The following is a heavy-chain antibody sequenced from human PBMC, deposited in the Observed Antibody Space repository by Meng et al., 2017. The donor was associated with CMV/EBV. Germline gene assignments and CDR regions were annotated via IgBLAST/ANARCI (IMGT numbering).Heavy chain of an antibody. CDR3: ARTTDYDFWSGYSPHYYGMDV. J-gene: IGHJ6*02. Sequence: ASVNVSCKASGYTFTSYIISWVRQATGQGLEWMGWISDYNGNTNYPQKPQGRVTMTTDTSTSTAYMELRSLRSDDTAVYYCARTTDYDFWSGYSPHYYGMDVWGQGTTVTVSS. D-gene: IGHD3-3*01. CDR1: GYTFTSYI. CDR2: ISDYNGNT. V-gene: IGHV1-18*01.